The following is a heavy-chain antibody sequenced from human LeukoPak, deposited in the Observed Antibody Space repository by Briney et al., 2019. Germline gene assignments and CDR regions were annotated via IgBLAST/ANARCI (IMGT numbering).Heavy chain of an antibody. D-gene: IGHD2-21*02. Sequence: PSETLSLTSSVSGGSISSSSDYWGWVRQPPGKGLEWIGSIYHSETTYYNPSLKSRVIISVDTSKNQFSLKLSSVTAADTAVYYCARHSLGGRGLLVVTAIRDWFDPWGQGTLVTVSS. CDR2: IYHSETT. CDR1: GGSISSSSDY. J-gene: IGHJ5*02. CDR3: ARHSLGGRGLLVVTAIRDWFDP. V-gene: IGHV4-39*01.